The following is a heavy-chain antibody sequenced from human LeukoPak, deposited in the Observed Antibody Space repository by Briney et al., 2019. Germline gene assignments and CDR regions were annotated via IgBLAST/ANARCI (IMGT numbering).Heavy chain of an antibody. D-gene: IGHD3-22*01. Sequence: ASVKVSCKASGYTFTSYDINWVRQATGQGLEWMGWMNPNSGNTGYAQKFQGRVTMTRNTSISTAYMELSSLRSEDTAVYYCARGSVYYDSSGYYYGNQLDYWGQGTLVTVSS. CDR1: GYTFTSYD. V-gene: IGHV1-8*01. CDR2: MNPNSGNT. CDR3: ARGSVYYDSSGYYYGNQLDY. J-gene: IGHJ4*02.